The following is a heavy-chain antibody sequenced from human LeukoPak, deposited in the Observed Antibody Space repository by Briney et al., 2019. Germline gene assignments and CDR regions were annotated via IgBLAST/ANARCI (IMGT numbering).Heavy chain of an antibody. J-gene: IGHJ3*02. CDR2: IKQDGSEK. V-gene: IGHV3-7*03. D-gene: IGHD3-16*01. CDR3: ASQDYDYVWGRMVGGFDI. CDR1: GFTLSSYW. Sequence: GGSLGLSCAASGFTLSSYWMSWVRQAPGKGLEWVANIKQDGSEKYYVDSVKGRFTISRDNAKNSLYLQMNSLRAEDTAVYYCASQDYDYVWGRMVGGFDIWGQGTMVTVSS.